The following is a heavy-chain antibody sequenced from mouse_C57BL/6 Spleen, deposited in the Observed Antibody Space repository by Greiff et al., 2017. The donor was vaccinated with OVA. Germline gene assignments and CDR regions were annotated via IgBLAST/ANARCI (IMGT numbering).Heavy chain of an antibody. CDR1: GFSLTSYG. V-gene: IGHV2-5*01. J-gene: IGHJ1*03. Sequence: QVQLQQSGPGLVQPSQSLSITCTVSGFSLTSYGVHWVRQSPGKGLEWLGVIWRGGSTDYNAAFMSRLSITKDNSKSQVFFKMNSLQADDTAIYYCAKKHYGSNWYFDVWGTGTTVTVSS. CDR2: IWRGGST. CDR3: AKKHYGSNWYFDV. D-gene: IGHD1-1*01.